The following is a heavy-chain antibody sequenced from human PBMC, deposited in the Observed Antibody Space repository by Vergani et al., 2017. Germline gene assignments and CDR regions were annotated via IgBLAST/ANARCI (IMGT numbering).Heavy chain of an antibody. J-gene: IGHJ4*02. D-gene: IGHD2-15*01. CDR3: AKEGGGYCIGGTCYPEY. CDR1: GFTFNRYG. V-gene: IGHV3-30*02. CDR2: IRSDESRR. Sequence: QVQLVESGGGVVQQGGCLRLSCAASGFTFNRYGMHWVREAPGKGLGWVASIRSDESRRYYGDSMEGPFTISRDNSKNTLELHMKSLRPEDTAVYYCAKEGGGYCIGGTCYPEYWGQGTLVIVSS.